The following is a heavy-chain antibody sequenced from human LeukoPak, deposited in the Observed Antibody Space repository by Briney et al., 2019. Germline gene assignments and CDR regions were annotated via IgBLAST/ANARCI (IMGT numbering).Heavy chain of an antibody. J-gene: IGHJ5*02. D-gene: IGHD3-10*01. CDR1: GGSIHSY. V-gene: IGHV4-4*07. CDR2: ISGSGTI. CDR3: ARDSGTTGEVKFDP. Sequence: SESLSLTCTVSGGSIHSYWSWIRQPAGKGLEWIGRISGSGTIAYNPALQSRLTISIDTSKNQFSLKLMSVTAADTAVYYCARDSGTTGEVKFDPWGQGTLVTVSS.